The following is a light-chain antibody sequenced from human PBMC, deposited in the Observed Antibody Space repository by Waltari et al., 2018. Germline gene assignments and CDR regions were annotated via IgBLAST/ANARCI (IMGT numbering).Light chain of an antibody. CDR1: QSVSRA. J-gene: IGKJ1*01. Sequence: EIVLTQSPGTLSLSSGERATLSCRASQSVSRALAWYQQKPGQAPRLLIYAASTTATGVPDRFSGSGSGTDFSLTISRLDPEDFAVYYCQHYVNLPVTFGQGTKVEI. CDR2: AAS. CDR3: QHYVNLPVT. V-gene: IGKV3-20*01.